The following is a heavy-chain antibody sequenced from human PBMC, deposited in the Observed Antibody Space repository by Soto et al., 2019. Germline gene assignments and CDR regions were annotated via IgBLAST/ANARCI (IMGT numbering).Heavy chain of an antibody. Sequence: GGSLRLSCAASGFTFSNAWMSWVRQAPGKGLEWVGRIKSKTDGGTTDYAAPVKGRFTISRDDSKNTLYLQMNSLKTEDTAVYYCTTDRYSSSQGSSYYYYMDVWGKGTTVTVSS. CDR3: TTDRYSSSQGSSYYYYMDV. J-gene: IGHJ6*03. D-gene: IGHD6-6*01. CDR2: IKSKTDGGTT. CDR1: GFTFSNAW. V-gene: IGHV3-15*01.